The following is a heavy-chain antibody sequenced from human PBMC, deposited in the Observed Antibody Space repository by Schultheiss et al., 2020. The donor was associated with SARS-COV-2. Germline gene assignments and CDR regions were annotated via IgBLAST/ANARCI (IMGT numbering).Heavy chain of an antibody. Sequence: GGSLRLSCAASGFTFSSSDMHWVRQATGKGLEWVSAIGSPGDTYYQGSVKGRFTISRENAKNSLYLQMNSLRAEDTAVYYCARDSGSGYSPRGIDYWGQGTLVTVSS. CDR1: GFTFSSSD. CDR2: IGSPGDT. D-gene: IGHD5-18*01. J-gene: IGHJ4*02. V-gene: IGHV3-13*04. CDR3: ARDSGSGYSPRGIDY.